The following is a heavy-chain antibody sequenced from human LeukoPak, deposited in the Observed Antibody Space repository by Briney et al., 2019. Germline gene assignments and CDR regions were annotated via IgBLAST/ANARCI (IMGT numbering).Heavy chain of an antibody. Sequence: GGSLRLSCAASGFTFSNYAMAWVRQAPGKEPEWVSVITGGGADTYQIDSVKGRFTISRDNSKNTLYLQMNSLRAEDTVVYFCAKGTLGHCNGASCYPLDYWGQGTLVTVSS. CDR2: ITGGGADT. J-gene: IGHJ4*02. CDR3: AKGTLGHCNGASCYPLDY. CDR1: GFTFSNYA. V-gene: IGHV3-23*01. D-gene: IGHD2-15*01.